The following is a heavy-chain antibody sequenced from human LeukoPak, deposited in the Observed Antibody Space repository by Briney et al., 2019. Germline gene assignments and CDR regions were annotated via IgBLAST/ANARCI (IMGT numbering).Heavy chain of an antibody. CDR3: ARGPHIRADYYGSGSYYFDY. CDR1: GYTFTGYY. D-gene: IGHD3-10*01. Sequence: ASVKVSCKASGYTFTGYYMHWVRQAPGQGLEWMGWINPNSGGTNYAQKFQGRVSMTRDTSISTAYMELSRLRSDDTAVYYCARGPHIRADYYGSGSYYFDYWGQGTLVTVSS. CDR2: INPNSGGT. V-gene: IGHV1-2*02. J-gene: IGHJ4*02.